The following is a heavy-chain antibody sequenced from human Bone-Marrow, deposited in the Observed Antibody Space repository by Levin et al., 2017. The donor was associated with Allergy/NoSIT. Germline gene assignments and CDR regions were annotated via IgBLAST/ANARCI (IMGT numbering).Heavy chain of an antibody. V-gene: IGHV3-30*04. D-gene: IGHD6-13*01. CDR2: ISYDGTNK. CDR3: ATDSSSWYLLDY. Sequence: SLKISCAASGFTFSFYAMHWVRQAPGKGLEWVGVISYDGTNKYYADSVKGRFTISRDNSNNTLYLQMNSLRTEDTAVYYCATDSSSWYLLDYWGQGTLVTVSS. J-gene: IGHJ4*02. CDR1: GFTFSFYA.